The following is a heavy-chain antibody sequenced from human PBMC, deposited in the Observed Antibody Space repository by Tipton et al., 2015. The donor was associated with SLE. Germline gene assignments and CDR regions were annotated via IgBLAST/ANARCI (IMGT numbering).Heavy chain of an antibody. D-gene: IGHD6-13*01. V-gene: IGHV4-59*08. CDR3: ARPSTSWSYDAFDI. CDR1: GGFISDYY. J-gene: IGHJ3*02. Sequence: TLSLTCTVSGGFISDYYWSWIRQSPGKRLEWIGYIYHSGNTHYNPSLKSRVTISVDTSKNQFSLQLNSATATDTAVYYCARPSTSWSYDAFDIWGQGTMVTVSS. CDR2: IYHSGNT.